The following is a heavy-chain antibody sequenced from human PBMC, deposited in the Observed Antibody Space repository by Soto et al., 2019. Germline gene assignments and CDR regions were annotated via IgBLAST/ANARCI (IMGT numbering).Heavy chain of an antibody. D-gene: IGHD6-13*01. CDR3: ARDPGYSTTWHQAFDI. Sequence: QVQLVQSGAEVKKPGASVKVSCKASGYTFTSYGISWVRQAPGQGPELMGRISTYNGNTNYVQKLQGRVTMTTDTSTTTAYMELRSLRYDDTAVYYCARDPGYSTTWHQAFDIWGQGTMVTVSS. CDR2: ISTYNGNT. V-gene: IGHV1-18*01. J-gene: IGHJ3*02. CDR1: GYTFTSYG.